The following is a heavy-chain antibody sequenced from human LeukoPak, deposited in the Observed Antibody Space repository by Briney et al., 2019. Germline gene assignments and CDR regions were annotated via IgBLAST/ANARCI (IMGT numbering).Heavy chain of an antibody. CDR3: ANPGSPSSGWYVMVY. CDR1: GFTFSGSA. D-gene: IGHD6-19*01. J-gene: IGHJ4*02. CDR2: IRSKANSYAT. Sequence: PGGSLRLSCATSGFTFSGSAIHWVRQASGKGLEWVGRIRSKANSYATTDVASVRGRFSISRDDSKNTAYLQMNSLRAEDTAVYYCANPGSPSSGWYVMVYWGQGTLVTVSS. V-gene: IGHV3-73*01.